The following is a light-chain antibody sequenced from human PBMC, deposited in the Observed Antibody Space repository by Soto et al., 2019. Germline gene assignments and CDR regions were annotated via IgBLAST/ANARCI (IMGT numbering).Light chain of an antibody. Sequence: QSALTQPASVSGSPGESITISCTGSSRDVGTYNLVSWYQQHPGNAPRLMIYEGGKRPSGVSNRFSGFKSGITAPLTISGLQAEDEPDFSCGSYAGGGIYVFGTGTKVTVL. J-gene: IGLJ1*01. V-gene: IGLV2-23*01. CDR3: GSYAGGGIYV. CDR2: EGG. CDR1: SRDVGTYNL.